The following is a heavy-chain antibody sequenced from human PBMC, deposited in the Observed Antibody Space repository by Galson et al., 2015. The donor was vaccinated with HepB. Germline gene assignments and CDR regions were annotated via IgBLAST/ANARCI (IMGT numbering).Heavy chain of an antibody. J-gene: IGHJ4*02. Sequence: SVKVSCKASGYTFTSYYMHWVRQAPGQGLEWMGIIHPSGGSKSYAQKFQGRITMTRDTSTSTVYMELSSLRSEDTAVYYCARGSGELPWAVDYWGQGTLVTVSS. CDR1: GYTFTSYY. V-gene: IGHV1-46*03. D-gene: IGHD1-26*01. CDR3: ARGSGELPWAVDY. CDR2: IHPSGGSK.